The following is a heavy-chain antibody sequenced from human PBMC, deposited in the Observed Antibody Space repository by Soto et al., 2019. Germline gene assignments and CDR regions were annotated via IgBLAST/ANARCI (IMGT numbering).Heavy chain of an antibody. CDR2: ISYDGSNK. CDR1: GFTFSSYA. Sequence: QVELVESRGGVVQPGRSLRLSCAASGFTFSSYAMHWVRQAPGKGLEWVAVISYDGSNKYYADSVKGRFTISRDNSKNTLYLQMNSLRAEDTAVYYCARDGYSSSWNYYYYGMDVWGQGTTVTVSS. CDR3: ARDGYSSSWNYYYYGMDV. J-gene: IGHJ6*02. V-gene: IGHV3-30-3*01. D-gene: IGHD6-13*01.